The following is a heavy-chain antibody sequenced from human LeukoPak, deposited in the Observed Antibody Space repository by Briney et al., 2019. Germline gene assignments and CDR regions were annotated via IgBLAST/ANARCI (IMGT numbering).Heavy chain of an antibody. CDR3: AKDDNSWSLDY. V-gene: IGHV3-7*01. Sequence: GGSLRLSCAASGFTFSHYWMSWVRQAPGKGLERGASIKQDGSQKYYGDPVKGRFTISRDNAKSSLYLQMNSLRAEDTAFYYCAKDDNSWSLDYWGQGTLVTVSS. J-gene: IGHJ4*02. CDR2: IKQDGSQK. CDR1: GFTFSHYW. D-gene: IGHD6-13*01.